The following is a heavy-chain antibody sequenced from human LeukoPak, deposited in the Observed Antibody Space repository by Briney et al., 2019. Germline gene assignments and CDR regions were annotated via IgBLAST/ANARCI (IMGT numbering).Heavy chain of an antibody. J-gene: IGHJ6*02. CDR2: IYYSGST. CDR3: ARDQDSDKSGYDYYYYYGMDV. CDR1: GGSISSSSYY. Sequence: SETLSLTCTVSGGSISSSSYYWGWIRQPPGKGLEWIGSIYYSGSTYYNPSLKSRVTISVDTSKNQFSLKLSSVTAADTAVYYCARDQDSDKSGYDYYYYYGMDVWAKGPRSPSP. D-gene: IGHD5-12*01. V-gene: IGHV4-39*07.